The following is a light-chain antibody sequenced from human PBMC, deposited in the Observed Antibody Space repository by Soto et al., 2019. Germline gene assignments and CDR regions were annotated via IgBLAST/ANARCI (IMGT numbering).Light chain of an antibody. CDR2: RAS. J-gene: IGKJ4*01. V-gene: IGKV1-5*03. Sequence: DIQMTQSPSTLSASVGDRVTITCRASQSISGWLAWYQQRPGKAPKLLIYRASSLESGVPSRFSGRGFETEFTLAISSLQPADFATYDCQQYNSYPLTFGGGTKVEI. CDR3: QQYNSYPLT. CDR1: QSISGW.